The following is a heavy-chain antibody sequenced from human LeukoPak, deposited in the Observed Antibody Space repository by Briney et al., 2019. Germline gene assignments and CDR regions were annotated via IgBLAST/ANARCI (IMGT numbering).Heavy chain of an antibody. Sequence: PSETLSLTCTVSGGSISSSSYYWGWIRQPPGKGLQWIGSIYYSGSTYYKPSLKSRVTISVDTSKNQFSLKLSSVTAADTAVYYCASVYCSSTSCSLHFDYWGQGTLVTVSS. V-gene: IGHV4-39*01. CDR2: IYYSGST. D-gene: IGHD2-2*01. CDR1: GGSISSSSYY. J-gene: IGHJ4*02. CDR3: ASVYCSSTSCSLHFDY.